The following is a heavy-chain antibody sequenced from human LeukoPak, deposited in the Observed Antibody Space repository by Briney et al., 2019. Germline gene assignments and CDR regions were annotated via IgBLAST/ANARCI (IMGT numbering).Heavy chain of an antibody. CDR1: GGSISSGGYY. CDR3: ARDPPYDFWSGVDI. Sequence: PSETLSLTCTVSGGSISSGGYYWSWIRQHPGKGLEWIGYVYTSGSTNYNPSLKSRVTISVDTSKNQFSLKLSSVTAADTAVYYCARDPPYDFWSGVDIWGQGTMVTVSS. J-gene: IGHJ3*02. V-gene: IGHV4-61*08. CDR2: VYTSGST. D-gene: IGHD3-3*01.